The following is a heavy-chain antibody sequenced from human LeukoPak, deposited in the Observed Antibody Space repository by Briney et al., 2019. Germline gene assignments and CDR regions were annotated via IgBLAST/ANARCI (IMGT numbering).Heavy chain of an antibody. CDR3: ARTDQRGLPFDY. CDR2: INHSGST. V-gene: IGHV4-34*01. Sequence: PSETLSLTCAVYGGSFSGYYWSWIRQPPGKGLEWIGEINHSGSTNYNPSLKSRVTISVDPSKNQFSLKLSSVTAADTAVYYCARTDQRGLPFDYWGQGTLVTVSS. J-gene: IGHJ4*02. D-gene: IGHD2-2*01. CDR1: GGSFSGYY.